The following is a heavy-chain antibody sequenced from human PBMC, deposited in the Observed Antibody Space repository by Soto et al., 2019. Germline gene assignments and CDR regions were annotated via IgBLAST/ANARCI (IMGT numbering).Heavy chain of an antibody. CDR3: ARQQSYSSGCVDY. CDR1: GYSFTGYW. D-gene: IGHD6-19*01. V-gene: IGHV5-10-1*01. CDR2: IDPSDSYT. Sequence: PGESLKIGCQGSGYSFTGYWISWVRQMPGKGLEWMGRIDPSDSYTNYSPSFQGHVTISADKSISTAYLQWSSLKASDTAMYYCARQQSYSSGCVDYWGQGTLVTVSS. J-gene: IGHJ4*02.